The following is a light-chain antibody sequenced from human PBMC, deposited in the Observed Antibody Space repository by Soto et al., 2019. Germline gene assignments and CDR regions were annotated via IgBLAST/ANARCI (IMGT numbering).Light chain of an antibody. CDR2: DAS. J-gene: IGKJ4*02. V-gene: IGKV3-11*01. Sequence: ELVLTKSPATLSLSPGERATLSCRARQSVSSYLAWYQQKPGQAPRLLIYDASNRATGIPARVSGSGSGTDFTLTISSLEPEDVEVYYCQQRSNWPPAFGGGTKVEIK. CDR1: QSVSSY. CDR3: QQRSNWPPA.